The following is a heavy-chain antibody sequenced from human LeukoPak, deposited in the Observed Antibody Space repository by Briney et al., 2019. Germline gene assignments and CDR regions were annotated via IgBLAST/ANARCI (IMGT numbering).Heavy chain of an antibody. CDR2: IYYSGST. J-gene: IGHJ6*03. Sequence: SETLSLTCTVSGGSISSSSYYWGWIRQPPGKGLEWIGSIYYSGSTYYNPSLKSRVTISVDTSKNQFSLKLSSVTAADTAVYYCAREWSSSPYYYYYYMDVWGKGTTVTVSS. CDR1: GGSISSSSYY. V-gene: IGHV4-39*07. CDR3: AREWSSSPYYYYYYMDV. D-gene: IGHD2-15*01.